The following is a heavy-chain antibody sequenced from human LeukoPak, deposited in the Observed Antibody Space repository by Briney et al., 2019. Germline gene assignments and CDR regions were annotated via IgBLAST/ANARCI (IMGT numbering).Heavy chain of an antibody. CDR2: IYYSGST. V-gene: IGHV4-59*01. CDR3: ARAGWMVRGVIDGWFDP. Sequence: SETLSLTCAVYGGSFSGYYWSWIRQPPGKGLEWIGYIYYSGSTNYNPSLKSRVTISVDTSKNQFSLKLSSVTAADTAVYYCARAGWMVRGVIDGWFDPWGQGTLVTVSS. D-gene: IGHD3-10*01. J-gene: IGHJ5*02. CDR1: GGSFSGYY.